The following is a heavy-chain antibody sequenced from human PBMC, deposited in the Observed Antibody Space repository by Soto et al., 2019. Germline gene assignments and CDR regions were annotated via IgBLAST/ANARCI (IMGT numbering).Heavy chain of an antibody. D-gene: IGHD6-13*01. V-gene: IGHV3-33*06. CDR1: GFAFSRYG. CDR2: IWYDGTDN. J-gene: IGHJ6*03. Sequence: QVQLVESGGGVVQPGRSRRLSCAASGFAFSRYGMHWVRQAPDKGLEWVAVIWYDGTDNYYADSVKGRFTISRDNSRNTLYLQVDSLRVDDTAVYHCAKDRSSSLDAMDVW. CDR3: AKDRSSSLDAMDV.